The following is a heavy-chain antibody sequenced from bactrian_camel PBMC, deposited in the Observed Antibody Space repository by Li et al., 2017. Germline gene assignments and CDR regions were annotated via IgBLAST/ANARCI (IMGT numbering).Heavy chain of an antibody. CDR1: GDSFSANC. V-gene: IGHV3S53*01. Sequence: HVQLVESGGGSVRPGETLRLSCTASGDSFSANCMGWFRQAPGKEREGVAAIGVTGADTYYHDSVKGRFTISQGQGKRTIWLEMNNLRPEDTGTYYCVAEIIPGGYCMSAVLPEFEPRGQGTQVTVS. CDR2: IGVTGADT. D-gene: IGHD2*01. J-gene: IGHJ4*01. CDR3: VAEIIPGGYCMSAVLPEFEP.